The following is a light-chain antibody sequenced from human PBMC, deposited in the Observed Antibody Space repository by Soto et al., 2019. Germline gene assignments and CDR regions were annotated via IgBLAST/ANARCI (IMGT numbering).Light chain of an antibody. V-gene: IGLV2-11*01. CDR2: DVS. CDR3: CSYAGSYPYV. CDR1: SSDVGGYNY. J-gene: IGLJ1*01. Sequence: QSVLTQPRPVSGSPGQSVTISCTGTSSDVGGYNYVSWYQQHPGKAPKLMIYDVSKRPSGVPDRFSGSKSGNTASLTISGLQAEDEADYYCCSYAGSYPYVFGTGTKDTVL.